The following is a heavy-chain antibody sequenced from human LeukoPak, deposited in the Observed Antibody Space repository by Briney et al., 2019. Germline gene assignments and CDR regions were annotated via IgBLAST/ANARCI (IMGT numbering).Heavy chain of an antibody. Sequence: ASVKVACHTYAYTFTCYGITLARHAPGQCVEWMRWPSAYTGNTNSGLKLQGKVTMTTATSMSPAYTELSSIKSDDTAVYYCARDRLFSYTMIGVVPHFWGQGTLVTVS. CDR1: AYTFTCYG. D-gene: IGHD3-22*01. V-gene: IGHV1-18*01. J-gene: IGHJ4*02. CDR2: PSAYTGNT. CDR3: ARDRLFSYTMIGVVPHF.